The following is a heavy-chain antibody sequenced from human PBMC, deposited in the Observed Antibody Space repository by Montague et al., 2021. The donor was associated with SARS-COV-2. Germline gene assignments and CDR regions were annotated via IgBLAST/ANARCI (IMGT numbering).Heavy chain of an antibody. J-gene: IGHJ6*02. CDR1: GDSVSSGDYY. CDR3: TRGTSNYEISGGYYYGMDV. CDR2: IYYTGDT. D-gene: IGHD3-9*01. V-gene: IGHV4-30-4*08. Sequence: TLSLTCFVSGDSVSSGDYYWSWIRQRPGKGLEWIGYIYYTGDTYYSPSLKSRVTISIDTSKKHFSLRLTSVTAADTAVYYCTRGTSNYEISGGYYYGMDVWGQGTTVTVSS.